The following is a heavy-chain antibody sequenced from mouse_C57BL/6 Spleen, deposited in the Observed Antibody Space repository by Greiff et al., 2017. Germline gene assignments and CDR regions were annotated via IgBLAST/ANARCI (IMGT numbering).Heavy chain of an antibody. J-gene: IGHJ2*01. V-gene: IGHV1-72*01. D-gene: IGHD4-1*01. CDR1: GYTFTSYW. CDR3: AREVNWDGKMGYFDY. Sequence: QVQLQQSGAELVKPGASVKLSCKASGYTFTSYWMHWVKQRPGRGLEWIGRIDPNSGGTKYNEKFKSKATLTVDKPSSTAYMQLSSLTSEDSAVSYCAREVNWDGKMGYFDYWGQGTTLTVSS. CDR2: IDPNSGGT.